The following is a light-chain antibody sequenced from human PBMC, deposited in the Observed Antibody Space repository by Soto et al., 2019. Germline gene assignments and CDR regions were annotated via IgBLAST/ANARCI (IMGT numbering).Light chain of an antibody. J-gene: IGKJ1*01. CDR3: HQYDSWT. V-gene: IGKV3-20*01. CDR2: GAS. Sequence: EIVLTQSPGTLSLSPWERATLSCRATQSVSDNYLAWYRQKPGQAPRLLIYGASTRATGIPDRFSGSGSGTDFTLTISRLEPEDFAVYYCHQYDSWTCGKGNKLDIK. CDR1: QSVSDNY.